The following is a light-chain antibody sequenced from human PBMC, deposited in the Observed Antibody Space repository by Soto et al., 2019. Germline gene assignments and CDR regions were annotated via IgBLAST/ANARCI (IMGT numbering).Light chain of an antibody. CDR3: QQLSNYPIT. V-gene: IGKV1-9*01. CDR2: ATS. J-gene: IGKJ5*01. CDR1: QGISSY. Sequence: DIQFTQSPAFLSASVLDIVTVTCRASQGISSYLVWYQQKPGKAPKLLIHATSTLQSGVPSRFSGSGSGTGFTLTISSLQPEDFATYYCQQLSNYPITFGQGTRLEIK.